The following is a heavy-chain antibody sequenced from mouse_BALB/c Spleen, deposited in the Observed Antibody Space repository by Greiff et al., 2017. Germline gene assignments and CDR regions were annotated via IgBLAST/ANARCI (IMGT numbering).Heavy chain of an antibody. D-gene: IGHD1-1*01. Sequence: VQLKESGPELVKPGASVKVSCKASGYSFTDYNMYWVKQSHGKSLEWIGYIDPYNGGTSYNQKFKGKATLTVDKSSSTAFMHLNSLTSEDSAVYYCARADYYGSSLYYYAMDYWGQGTSVTVSS. CDR2: IDPYNGGT. CDR1: GYSFTDYN. J-gene: IGHJ4*01. V-gene: IGHV1S135*01. CDR3: ARADYYGSSLYYYAMDY.